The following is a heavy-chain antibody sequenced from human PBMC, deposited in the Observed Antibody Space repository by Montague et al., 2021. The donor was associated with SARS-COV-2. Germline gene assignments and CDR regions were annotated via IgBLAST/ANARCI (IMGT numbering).Heavy chain of an antibody. Sequence: SQTLSLTCIVSGGSISSGGYYWSWLRQHPGKGLEWIGYIYYSGSTYYNPSLKSRLSISLDTSKNHFSLRLSSVTAADTAVYDCARAESPAYSSSPFDYWGQGTLVTVSS. V-gene: IGHV4-31*03. CDR2: IYYSGST. CDR3: ARAESPAYSSSPFDY. CDR1: GGSISSGGYY. J-gene: IGHJ4*02. D-gene: IGHD6-13*01.